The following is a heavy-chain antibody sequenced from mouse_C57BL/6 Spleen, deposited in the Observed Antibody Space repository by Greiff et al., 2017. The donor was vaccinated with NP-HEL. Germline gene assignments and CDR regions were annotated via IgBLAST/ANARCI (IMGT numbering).Heavy chain of an antibody. D-gene: IGHD1-1*01. Sequence: VQLQQPGAALVRPGSSVKLSCKASGYPFTSYWLHWVKQRPIQGLEWIRTIDPSASETPYNQKFTDKATLTVDKSSSTAYMQLSSLTSEASAVYYCARSTVVGAMDYWGQGTSVTVSS. CDR2: IDPSASET. J-gene: IGHJ4*01. V-gene: IGHV1-52*01. CDR3: ARSTVVGAMDY. CDR1: GYPFTSYW.